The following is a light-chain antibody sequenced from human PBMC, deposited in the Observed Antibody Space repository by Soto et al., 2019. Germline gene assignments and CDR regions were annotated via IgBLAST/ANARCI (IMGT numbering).Light chain of an antibody. CDR1: SSDVGGYNY. Sequence: QSALTQPASVSGSPGQSITISCTGTSSDVGGYNYVSWYQQHPGKAPKLMIYDVSNRPSGVSNRFSGSKSGNTASLTISGLQAEDEADYYCSSYTSSITPDHVVFGGGTKLTVL. V-gene: IGLV2-14*01. CDR2: DVS. J-gene: IGLJ2*01. CDR3: SSYTSSITPDHVV.